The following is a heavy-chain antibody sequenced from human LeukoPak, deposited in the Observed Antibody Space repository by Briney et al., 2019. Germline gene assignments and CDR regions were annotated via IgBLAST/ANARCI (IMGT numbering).Heavy chain of an antibody. CDR2: INHSGST. J-gene: IGHJ3*02. CDR1: GGSFSGYY. D-gene: IGHD2-15*01. CDR3: ARVYCSGGSCYFRRTSAFDI. V-gene: IGHV4-34*01. Sequence: SETLSLTCAVCGGSFSGYYWSWIRQPPGKGLEWIGEINHSGSTNYNPSLKSRVTISVDTSKNQFSLKLSSVTAADTAVYYCARVYCSGGSCYFRRTSAFDIWGQGTMVTVSS.